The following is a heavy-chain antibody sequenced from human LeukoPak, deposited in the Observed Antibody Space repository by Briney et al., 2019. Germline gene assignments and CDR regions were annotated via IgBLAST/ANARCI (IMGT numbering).Heavy chain of an antibody. CDR3: ARDPHSIPTYFDY. V-gene: IGHV3-48*01. CDR2: ISSSSTTI. J-gene: IGHJ4*02. CDR1: GFTFSAYS. D-gene: IGHD4-11*01. Sequence: PGGSLGLSCAASGFTFSAYSMNWVRQAPGKGLEWVSYISSSSTTIYYADSVKGRFTISRDNAKNSLYLQMNSPRAEDTAVYYCARDPHSIPTYFDYWGQGTLVTVSS.